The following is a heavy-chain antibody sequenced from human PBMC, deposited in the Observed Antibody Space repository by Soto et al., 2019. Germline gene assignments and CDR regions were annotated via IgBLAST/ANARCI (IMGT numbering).Heavy chain of an antibody. Sequence: QVQLVESGGGVVQPGRSLRLSCAASGFTFTNYAMHWVRQAPGKGLEWVAVIWSDGRNKYYAESVKGRFTISRDNSRDTLYLQMNSLRGDDTAVYYCARGRPDYDFWSCSGMDVWGQGTTVTVSS. J-gene: IGHJ6*02. CDR2: IWSDGRNK. CDR3: ARGRPDYDFWSCSGMDV. V-gene: IGHV3-33*01. CDR1: GFTFTNYA. D-gene: IGHD3-3*01.